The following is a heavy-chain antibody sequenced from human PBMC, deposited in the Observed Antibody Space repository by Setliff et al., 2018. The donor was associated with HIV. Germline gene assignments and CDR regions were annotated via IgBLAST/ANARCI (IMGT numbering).Heavy chain of an antibody. V-gene: IGHV1-8*02. CDR1: GYTFSSYD. Sequence: GASVKVSCKASGYTFSSYDINWVRQATGQGLEWMGWMNPNSGNTGYAQKFQGRVTMTRNTYISTAYMELRRLKSEDTAVYYCATSTLGWSDDAFDIWGQGTMVTVSS. CDR2: MNPNSGNT. J-gene: IGHJ3*02. D-gene: IGHD3-3*02. CDR3: ATSTLGWSDDAFDI.